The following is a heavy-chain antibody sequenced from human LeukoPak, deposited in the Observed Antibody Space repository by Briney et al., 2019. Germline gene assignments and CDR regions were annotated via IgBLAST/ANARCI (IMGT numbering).Heavy chain of an antibody. J-gene: IGHJ3*02. Sequence: ASVKVSCKASGYTFTSYDINWVRQATGQGLEWMGWMNPNSGNTGYAQKFQGRVTITRNTSISTAYMELSSLRSEDTAVYYCAREGSRQYCSSTSCYKGTNAFDIWGQGTMVTVSS. CDR1: GYTFTSYD. CDR2: MNPNSGNT. CDR3: AREGSRQYCSSTSCYKGTNAFDI. D-gene: IGHD2-2*02. V-gene: IGHV1-8*03.